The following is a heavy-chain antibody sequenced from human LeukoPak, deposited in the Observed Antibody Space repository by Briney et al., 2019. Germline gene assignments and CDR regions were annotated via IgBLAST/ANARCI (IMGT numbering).Heavy chain of an antibody. D-gene: IGHD1-14*01. CDR1: GGSFSGYY. J-gene: IGHJ4*02. CDR3: ARGRPTRTIVDY. V-gene: IGHV4-34*01. Sequence: SETLSLTCAVYGGSFSGYYWSWIRQPPGKGLEWIGEINHSGSTNYNPSLRSRVTISVDTSKNHFSLKLSSVTAADTAVYYCARGRPTRTIVDYWGQGTLVTVSS. CDR2: INHSGST.